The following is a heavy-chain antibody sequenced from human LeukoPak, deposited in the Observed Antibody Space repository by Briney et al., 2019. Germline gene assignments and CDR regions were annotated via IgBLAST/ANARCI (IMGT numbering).Heavy chain of an antibody. Sequence: ASVKVSCKASGGTFSRYAISWVRQAPGQGLEWMGGIIPIFGTANYAQKFQGRVTITADKSTSTAYMELSSLRSEDTAVYYCAREGYSSGWYNYFDYWGQATLVTVSS. V-gene: IGHV1-69*06. D-gene: IGHD6-19*01. CDR2: IIPIFGTA. J-gene: IGHJ4*02. CDR3: AREGYSSGWYNYFDY. CDR1: GGTFSRYA.